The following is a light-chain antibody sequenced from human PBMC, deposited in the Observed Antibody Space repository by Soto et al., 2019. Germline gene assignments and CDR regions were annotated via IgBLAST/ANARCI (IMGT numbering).Light chain of an antibody. CDR3: QQSNKWPPYT. J-gene: IGKJ2*01. V-gene: IGKV3-15*01. CDR1: QSVSSN. Sequence: EIVMTQSPATLSVAPAERATLSCRASQSVSSNLAWYQQKPGQAPRLLIYGASTRATDIPARFSGSGSGTEFTLTIRSLQSEDFAVYYRQQSNKWPPYTFGQGTKLEIK. CDR2: GAS.